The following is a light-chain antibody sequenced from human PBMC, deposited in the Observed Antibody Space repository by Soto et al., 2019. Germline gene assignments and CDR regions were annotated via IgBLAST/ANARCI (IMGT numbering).Light chain of an antibody. V-gene: IGKV4-1*01. CDR1: QSVLYSSNNKNY. CDR3: QQYYSSPGT. CDR2: WAS. Sequence: DIVMTQSPDSLAVSLGERATINCKSSQSVLYSSNNKNYLAWYQQKPGQPPKLLIYWASTRESGVPDRFSGSGSGTDFTLTISSLQAEDVAVYYFQQYYSSPGTFGHGTKLEIK. J-gene: IGKJ2*01.